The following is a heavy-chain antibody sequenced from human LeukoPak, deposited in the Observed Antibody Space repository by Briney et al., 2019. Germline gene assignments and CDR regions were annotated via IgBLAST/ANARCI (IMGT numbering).Heavy chain of an antibody. Sequence: GGSLRLSCAASGFTFSSYAMHWVRQAPGKGLEWVAVISYDGSNKYYADSVKGRFTISRDNSKNTLYLQMNSLRAEDTAVYYCARGEQWLALIPKPFDYWGQGTLVTVSS. CDR1: GFTFSSYA. CDR2: ISYDGSNK. D-gene: IGHD6-19*01. CDR3: ARGEQWLALIPKPFDY. J-gene: IGHJ4*02. V-gene: IGHV3-30*04.